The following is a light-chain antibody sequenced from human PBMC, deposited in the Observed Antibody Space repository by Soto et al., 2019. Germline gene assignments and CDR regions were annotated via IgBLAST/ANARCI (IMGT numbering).Light chain of an antibody. CDR3: SSYTSYTSYV. J-gene: IGLJ1*01. Sequence: QSALTQPASVSGSPGQSIAISCTGTSSDVGGYKYVSWYQQYPGKAPKLTIYDVSNRPSGVPDRFSGSKSGNTASLTISGLQSEDEADYYCSSYTSYTSYVFGTGTKLTVL. V-gene: IGLV2-14*01. CDR1: SSDVGGYKY. CDR2: DVS.